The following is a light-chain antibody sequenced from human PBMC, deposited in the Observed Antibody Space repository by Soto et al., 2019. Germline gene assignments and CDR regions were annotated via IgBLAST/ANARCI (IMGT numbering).Light chain of an antibody. CDR3: QQYERLPYS. J-gene: IGKJ2*03. V-gene: IGKV1-33*01. Sequence: DIQLTQSPPSLSASVGDRVTITCRASQVIPAYLNWYQQKPGEPPKLVIYDTSNLEIGVPSRFGGGGSGTDFTLTITGLQPEDYATYYCQQYERLPYSFGQGTKV. CDR2: DTS. CDR1: QVIPAY.